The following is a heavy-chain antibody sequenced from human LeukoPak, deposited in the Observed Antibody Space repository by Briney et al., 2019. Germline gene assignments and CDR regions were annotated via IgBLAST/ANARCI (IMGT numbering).Heavy chain of an antibody. D-gene: IGHD3-22*01. V-gene: IGHV1-18*01. CDR2: ISAYNGNT. J-gene: IGHJ4*02. CDR3: ARDPGGGIYYDSIY. CDR1: GYTFTSYG. Sequence: ASVKVSCKASGYTFTSYGISWVRQAPGQGLEWMGWISAYNGNTNYAQKLQGRVIMTTDTSTSTAYMELRSLRSDDTAVYYCARDPGGGIYYDSIYWGQGTLVTVSS.